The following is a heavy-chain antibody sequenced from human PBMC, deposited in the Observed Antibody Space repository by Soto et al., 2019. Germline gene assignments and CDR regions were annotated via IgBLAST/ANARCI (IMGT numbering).Heavy chain of an antibody. V-gene: IGHV3-15*01. Sequence: LRLPSAASGVIFSNASMSWVRQAPGNGLEWLGRIKSKTDGATTDYAAPVKGTFTISRDDSKNTLSLETNSLTTEDTGVYYCSTGGFTSPPKKWLATSSYYGMESWGQGPRFTVSS. D-gene: IGHD6-19*01. J-gene: IGHJ6*02. CDR2: IKSKTDGATT. CDR1: GVIFSNAS. CDR3: STGGFTSPPKKWLATSSYYGMES.